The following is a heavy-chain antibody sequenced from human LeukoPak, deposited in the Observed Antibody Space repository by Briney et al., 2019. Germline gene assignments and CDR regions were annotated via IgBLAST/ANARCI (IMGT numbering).Heavy chain of an antibody. V-gene: IGHV1-18*01. CDR3: ARERAGRIDAFDI. CDR2: ISACNGNT. J-gene: IGHJ3*02. D-gene: IGHD6-19*01. CDR1: GYTFTSYG. Sequence: VASVKVSCKASGYTFTSYGISWVRQAPGQGLEWMGWISACNGNTNYAQKLQGRVTMTTDTSTSTAYMELRSLRSDDTAVYYCARERAGRIDAFDIWGQGTMVTVSS.